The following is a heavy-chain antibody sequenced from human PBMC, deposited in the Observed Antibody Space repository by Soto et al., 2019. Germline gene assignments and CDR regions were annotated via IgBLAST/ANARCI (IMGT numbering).Heavy chain of an antibody. Sequence: SETLSLTCAFYGGSFSGYYWSWIRQPPGKGLEWIGEINHSGSTNYNPSLKSRVTISVDTSKNQFSLKLSSVTAADTAVYYCARGGDFDYWGQGTLVTVSS. V-gene: IGHV4-34*01. CDR2: INHSGST. CDR3: ARGGDFDY. CDR1: GGSFSGYY. J-gene: IGHJ4*02.